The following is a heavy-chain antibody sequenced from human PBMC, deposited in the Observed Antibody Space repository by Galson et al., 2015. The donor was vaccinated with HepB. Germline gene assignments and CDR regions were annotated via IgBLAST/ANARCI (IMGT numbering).Heavy chain of an antibody. V-gene: IGHV3-30*03. CDR1: GFTFSSYG. Sequence: SPRLPSAAPGFTFSSYGMHWVRQAPGKGLEWVAVISYDGSNKDYADSVKGRFTISRDNSKNTLYLQMNSLRAEDTAVYYCATLPTVSGSSLIDYWGQGTLVTVSS. CDR3: ATLPTVSGSSLIDY. J-gene: IGHJ4*02. D-gene: IGHD1-26*01. CDR2: ISYDGSNK.